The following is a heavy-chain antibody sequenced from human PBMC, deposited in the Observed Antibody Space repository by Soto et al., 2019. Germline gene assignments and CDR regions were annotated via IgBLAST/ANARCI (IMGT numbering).Heavy chain of an antibody. CDR3: ARDLYYYDSSGYYNPDDAFDI. CDR1: GASINGGGYY. V-gene: IGHV4-31*03. J-gene: IGHJ3*02. Sequence: QVQLQESGPGLVKPSQTLSLTCTVSGASINGGGYYWSWIRQHPGKGLEWIGSIYYSGNTYYSPSLKSRVTISVDTSKNHFSLRLTSVTAADTAVYYCARDLYYYDSSGYYNPDDAFDIWGQGTMVTVSS. CDR2: IYYSGNT. D-gene: IGHD3-22*01.